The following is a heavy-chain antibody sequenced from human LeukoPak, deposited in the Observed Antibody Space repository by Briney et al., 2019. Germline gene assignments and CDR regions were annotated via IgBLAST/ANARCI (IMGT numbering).Heavy chain of an antibody. CDR3: AANSGSYIPLGY. D-gene: IGHD1-26*01. J-gene: IGHJ4*02. Sequence: SETLSLTCTVSGGSISSYYWSWIRQPPGKGLEWIGYIYYSGSTNYNPSLKSRVTISVDTSKNQFSLKLSSVTAADTAVYYCAANSGSYIPLGYWGQGTLVTVSS. CDR1: GGSISSYY. V-gene: IGHV4-59*12. CDR2: IYYSGST.